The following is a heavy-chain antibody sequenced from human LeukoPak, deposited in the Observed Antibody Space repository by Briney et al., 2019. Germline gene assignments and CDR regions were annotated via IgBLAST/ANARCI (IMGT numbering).Heavy chain of an antibody. CDR3: AASPDYYDSSAGQFDY. V-gene: IGHV4-39*01. J-gene: IGHJ4*02. CDR1: GGSISSSSYY. CDR2: IYYSGST. D-gene: IGHD3-22*01. Sequence: SETLSLTCTVSGGSISSSSYYWGWIRQPPGKGLEWIGSIYYSGSTNYNPSLKSRVTISVDTSKNQFSLKLSSVTAADTAVYYCAASPDYYDSSAGQFDYWGQGTLVTVSS.